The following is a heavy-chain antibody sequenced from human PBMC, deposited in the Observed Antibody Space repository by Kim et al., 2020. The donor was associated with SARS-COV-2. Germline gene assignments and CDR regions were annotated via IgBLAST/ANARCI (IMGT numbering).Heavy chain of an antibody. V-gene: IGHV3-30*18. CDR3: AKAISDYGDPRDY. D-gene: IGHD4-17*01. J-gene: IGHJ4*02. CDR2: ISYDGSNK. Sequence: GGSLRLSCAASGFTFSSYGMHWVRQAPGKGLEWVAVISYDGSNKYYADSVKGRFTISRDNSKNTLYLQMNSLRAEDTAVYYCAKAISDYGDPRDYWGQGTMVTVSS. CDR1: GFTFSSYG.